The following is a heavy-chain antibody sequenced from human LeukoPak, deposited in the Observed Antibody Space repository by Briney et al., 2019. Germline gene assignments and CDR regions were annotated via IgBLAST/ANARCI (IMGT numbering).Heavy chain of an antibody. Sequence: PSGGSLRLSCAASGFTFSSYSMNWVRQAPGKGLEWVSYITFSSSIIYYADSVKGRFTISRDNSKNTLYVQMNSLRAEDTAVYYCAKDLVELELPLWYFDLWGRGTLVTVSS. J-gene: IGHJ2*01. CDR2: ITFSSSII. CDR3: AKDLVELELPLWYFDL. D-gene: IGHD1-7*01. CDR1: GFTFSSYS. V-gene: IGHV3-48*01.